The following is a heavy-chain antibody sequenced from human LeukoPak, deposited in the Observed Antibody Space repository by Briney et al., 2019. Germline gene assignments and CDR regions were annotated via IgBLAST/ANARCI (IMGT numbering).Heavy chain of an antibody. CDR3: ARTLVVVITTKPFSYNWFDP. CDR2: IYHSGST. CDR1: GYSIISGYY. D-gene: IGHD3-22*01. Sequence: SETLSLTCAVSGYSIISGYYWGWIRQPPGKGLERIGSIYHSGSTYYNPSLKSRATISVDTSKNQFSLKLSSVTAADTAVYYCARTLVVVITTKPFSYNWFDPWGQGTLVTVSS. V-gene: IGHV4-38-2*01. J-gene: IGHJ5*02.